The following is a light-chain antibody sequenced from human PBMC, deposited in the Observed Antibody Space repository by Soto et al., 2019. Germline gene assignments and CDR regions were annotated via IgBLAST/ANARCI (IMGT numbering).Light chain of an antibody. Sequence: AIQITQSPSSLSASVGDRVTITCRASQGIRNDLGWYQQKPGKAPRLLIYGASSLQSGVPSRFSGRGAGTDFTRTISSLQPEDVATDYCLQDYNYTRTFGQGTKVDIK. J-gene: IGKJ1*01. V-gene: IGKV1-6*01. CDR3: LQDYNYTRT. CDR2: GAS. CDR1: QGIRND.